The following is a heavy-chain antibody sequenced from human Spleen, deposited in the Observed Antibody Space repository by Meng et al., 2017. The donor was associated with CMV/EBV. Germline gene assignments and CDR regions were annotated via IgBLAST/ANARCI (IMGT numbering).Heavy chain of an antibody. V-gene: IGHV3-30*02. Sequence: GGSLRLSCAASGIIFNSHGIHWLRQAPGKGLEWVAFMWLDGTERYNGNTVKGRFSGSRDKSKNTVFLQLSSLRVEDTAVYYCVGHEGGPREGVRLVWGQGTLVTVSS. CDR1: GIIFNSHG. J-gene: IGHJ4*02. CDR2: MWLDGTER. CDR3: VGHEGGPREGVRLV. D-gene: IGHD3-10*01.